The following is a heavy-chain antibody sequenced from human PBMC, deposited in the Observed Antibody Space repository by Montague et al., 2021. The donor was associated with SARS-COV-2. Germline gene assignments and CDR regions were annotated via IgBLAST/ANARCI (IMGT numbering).Heavy chain of an antibody. Sequence: PLRLSCAASGFTFSSYEMNWVRQAPGKGLEWVSYISSSGSNIHYADSVKGRFSIYRDNAKNSLYLQMNSLRAEDTAVYYCARRTYYDGYWGQGTLVTVSS. J-gene: IGHJ4*02. D-gene: IGHD3-22*01. V-gene: IGHV3-48*03. CDR3: ARRTYYDGY. CDR1: GFTFSSYE. CDR2: ISSSGSNI.